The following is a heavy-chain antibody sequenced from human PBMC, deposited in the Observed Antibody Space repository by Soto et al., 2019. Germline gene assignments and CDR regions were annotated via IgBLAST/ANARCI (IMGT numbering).Heavy chain of an antibody. CDR2: ISYDGSNK. J-gene: IGHJ3*02. CDR1: GFTFSSYD. Sequence: PGGSLRLSCAASGFTFSSYDMHWVRQASGKGLEWVAVISYDGSNKYYADSVKSRFTISRDNSKNTLYLQMNSLRAEDTAVYYCAKDVAFGRDAFDIWGQGTMVTVSS. CDR3: AKDVAFGRDAFDI. D-gene: IGHD3-10*01. V-gene: IGHV3-30*18.